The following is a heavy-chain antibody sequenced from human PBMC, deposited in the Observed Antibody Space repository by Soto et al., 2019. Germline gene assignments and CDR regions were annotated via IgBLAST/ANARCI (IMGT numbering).Heavy chain of an antibody. V-gene: IGHV1-18*03. CDR2: ISAYTGNT. CDR1: GYKFSSYG. J-gene: IGHJ6*01. D-gene: IGHD5-12*01. CDR3: ARDPTDGYTANGMDV. Sequence: QVQLVQSGAEVKKPGASVKVSCKASGYKFSSYGISWVRQAPGQGLEWMGWISAYTGNTNYAQKLQGRVTMTTDTSTSTAYMELRSLRSDDMAVYYCARDPTDGYTANGMDVWGQGTTFTVSS.